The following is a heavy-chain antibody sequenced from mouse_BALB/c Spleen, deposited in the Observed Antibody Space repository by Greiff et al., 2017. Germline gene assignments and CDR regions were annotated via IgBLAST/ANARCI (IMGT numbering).Heavy chain of an antibody. V-gene: IGHV1-55*01. Sequence: QVQLQQPGAELVKPGTSVKLSCKASGYNFTSYWINWVKLRPGQGLEWIGDIYPGSGSTNYNEKFKSKATLTVDTSSSTAYMQLSSLASEDSALYYCARGGYYYAMDYWGQGTSVTVSS. CDR2: IYPGSGST. J-gene: IGHJ4*01. D-gene: IGHD2-2*01. CDR3: ARGGYYYAMDY. CDR1: GYNFTSYW.